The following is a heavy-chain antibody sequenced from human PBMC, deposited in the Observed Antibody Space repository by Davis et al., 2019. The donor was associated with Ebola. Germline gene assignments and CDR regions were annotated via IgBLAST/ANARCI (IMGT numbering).Heavy chain of an antibody. CDR1: GFTFSSYA. J-gene: IGHJ4*02. CDR2: ISGSGGST. CDR3: AKEFYDSSGYYPEGYYFDY. D-gene: IGHD3-22*01. V-gene: IGHV3-23*01. Sequence: PGGSLRLSCAASGFTFSSYAMSWVRQAPGKGLEWVSAISGSGGSTYYADSVKGRFTISRDNSKNTLYLQMNSLRAEDTAVYYCAKEFYDSSGYYPEGYYFDYWGQGTLVTVSS.